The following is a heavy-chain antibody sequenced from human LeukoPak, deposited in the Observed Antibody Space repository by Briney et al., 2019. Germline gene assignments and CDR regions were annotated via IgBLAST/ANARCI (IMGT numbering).Heavy chain of an antibody. V-gene: IGHV3-23*01. CDR1: GYTFSGYS. J-gene: IGHJ4*02. CDR2: INGSTGTI. Sequence: PGGSLRLSCAASGYTFSGYSMNWVRQAPGKGLEWVSAINGSTGTIYYADSVKGRFTISIDNSKNTLYLQMKSLRAEDTAVYHCARIKGYFDSGHHYRFFDYWGQGTLVTVPS. CDR3: ARIKGYFDSGHHYRFFDY. D-gene: IGHD3-9*01.